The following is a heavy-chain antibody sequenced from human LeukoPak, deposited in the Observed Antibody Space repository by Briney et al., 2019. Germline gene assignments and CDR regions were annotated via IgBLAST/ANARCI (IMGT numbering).Heavy chain of an antibody. CDR3: VTGIAVAGDIKYYAMDV. CDR2: MYYSGST. CDR1: GGSISSSSYY. J-gene: IGHJ6*02. D-gene: IGHD6-19*01. Sequence: ETSETLSLTCTVSGGSISSSSYYWGWIRQPPGKGLEWIGSMYYSGSTYYNPSLKGRVTIAIDTPKNQFSLKVSSVTAADTAVYYCVTGIAVAGDIKYYAMDVWGQGTTVTVSS. V-gene: IGHV4-39*01.